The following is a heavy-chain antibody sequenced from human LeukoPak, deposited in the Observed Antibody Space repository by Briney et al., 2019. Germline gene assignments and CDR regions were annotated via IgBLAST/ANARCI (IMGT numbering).Heavy chain of an antibody. J-gene: IGHJ1*01. CDR3: AKNPGSYGYFQH. D-gene: IGHD1-26*01. CDR2: LYDDGTT. V-gene: IGHV3-53*01. Sequence: GGSLRLSCAASGFTVSSHFMSWVRQAPGKGLEWVSVLYDDGTTKYPDSVKGRFTISRDNSKNTLYLQMNSLRAEDTAVYYCAKNPGSYGYFQHWGQGTLVTVSS. CDR1: GFTVSSHF.